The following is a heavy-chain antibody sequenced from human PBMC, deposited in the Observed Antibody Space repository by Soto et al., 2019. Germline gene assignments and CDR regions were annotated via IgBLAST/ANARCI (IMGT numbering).Heavy chain of an antibody. CDR3: ASGIQLWLRRINNGYSG. CDR1: GGTFSTYA. J-gene: IGHJ4*02. CDR2: IIPMFGTA. D-gene: IGHD5-18*01. V-gene: IGHV1-69*12. Sequence: QVQLVQSGAEVKKPESSVKVSCKAPGGTFSTYAISWVRQAPGQGLEWMGGIIPMFGTANYAQRFQDRVTITEDASTNTGYMELSSLRSEDTAVYFCASGIQLWLRRINNGYSGWGQGTLVTVSS.